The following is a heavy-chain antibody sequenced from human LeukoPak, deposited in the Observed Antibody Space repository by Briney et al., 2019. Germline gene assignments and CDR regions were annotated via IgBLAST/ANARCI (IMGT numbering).Heavy chain of an antibody. CDR3: ARHCASGTCAFDI. J-gene: IGHJ3*02. V-gene: IGHV4-34*01. Sequence: SETLSLTCAVYGGSFSGYYWSWIRQPPGKGLEWIGEINHSGSTNYNPSLQSRVTISVDTSKNQFSLRLTSVTAADTAVYYCARHCASGTCAFDIWGQGTMVTVSS. CDR1: GGSFSGYY. D-gene: IGHD6-13*01. CDR2: INHSGST.